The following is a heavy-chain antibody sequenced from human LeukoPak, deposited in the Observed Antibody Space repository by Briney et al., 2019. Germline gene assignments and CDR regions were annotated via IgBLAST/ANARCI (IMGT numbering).Heavy chain of an antibody. CDR2: ISAYNGNT. J-gene: IGHJ5*02. D-gene: IGHD3-16*02. CDR3: ARDSFDYDYVWGSYRPRWFDP. V-gene: IGHV1-18*01. CDR1: GYTFTSYG. Sequence: GASVKVSCKASGYTFTSYGISWVRQAPGQGLEWMGWISAYNGNTNYAQKLQGRVTMTTDTSTSTAYIELRSLRSDDTAVYYCARDSFDYDYVWGSYRPRWFDPWGQGTLVTVSS.